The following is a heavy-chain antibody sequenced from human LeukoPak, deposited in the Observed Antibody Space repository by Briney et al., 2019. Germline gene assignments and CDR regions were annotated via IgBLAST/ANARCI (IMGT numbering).Heavy chain of an antibody. Sequence: ASVKVSRKASGYTFTGCYMHWVRQAPGQGLEWMGWINPNSGGANYAQKFQGRVTMTRDTSISTAYMELSRLRSDDTAVYYCARDEGIVGATDWGQGTLVTVSS. CDR1: GYTFTGCY. CDR2: INPNSGGA. J-gene: IGHJ4*02. V-gene: IGHV1-2*02. CDR3: ARDEGIVGATD. D-gene: IGHD1-26*01.